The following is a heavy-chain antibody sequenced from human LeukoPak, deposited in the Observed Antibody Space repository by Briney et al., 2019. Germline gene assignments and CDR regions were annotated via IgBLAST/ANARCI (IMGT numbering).Heavy chain of an antibody. Sequence: SETLSLTCTVSGGSISSYSWSWIRQPPGKGLAWIGYIYYSGSTNYNPSLKSRVTISVDTSKNQFSLKLSSVTAADTAVYYCARAYDILTGGEGYFDYWGQGTLVTVSS. J-gene: IGHJ4*02. CDR2: IYYSGST. CDR1: GGSISSYS. D-gene: IGHD3-9*01. CDR3: ARAYDILTGGEGYFDY. V-gene: IGHV4-59*01.